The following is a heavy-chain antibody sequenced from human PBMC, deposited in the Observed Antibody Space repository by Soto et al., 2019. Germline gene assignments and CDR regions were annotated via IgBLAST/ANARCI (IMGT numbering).Heavy chain of an antibody. D-gene: IGHD6-6*01. Sequence: QVQLVESGGGVVQPGRSLRLSCAASGFTFSSYGMHWVRQAPGKGLEWVAVISYDGSNKYYADSVKGRFTISRDNSKNTLYLQMNSLRAEDTAVYYCAKGFVGYSSSGIDYWGQGTLVTVSS. V-gene: IGHV3-30*18. CDR1: GFTFSSYG. J-gene: IGHJ4*02. CDR2: ISYDGSNK. CDR3: AKGFVGYSSSGIDY.